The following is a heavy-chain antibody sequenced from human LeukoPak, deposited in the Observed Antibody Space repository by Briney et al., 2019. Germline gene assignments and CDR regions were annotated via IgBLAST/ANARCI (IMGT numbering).Heavy chain of an antibody. V-gene: IGHV3-15*01. CDR1: GFTFSNAW. J-gene: IGHJ4*02. D-gene: IGHD5-12*01. Sequence: PGGSLRLSCTASGFTFSNAWMSWVRQAPGKGLEWVGRIKSKTDGGTTDYAAPVKGRFTISRDDSKNTLYLQMNSLKTEDTAVYYCAKAGEGRYSGYDGPLLFDYWGQGTLVTVSS. CDR2: IKSKTDGGTT. CDR3: AKAGEGRYSGYDGPLLFDY.